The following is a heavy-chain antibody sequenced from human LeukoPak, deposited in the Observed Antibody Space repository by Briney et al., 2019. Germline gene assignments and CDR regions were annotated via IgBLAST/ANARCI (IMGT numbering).Heavy chain of an antibody. CDR3: AKDISQGYTFGSIEEDY. Sequence: GGSLRLSCAASGFTVSSNYMSWVHQAPGKGLEWVSAISGSGGSTCYADSVKGRFTISRDNSKNTLYLQMNSLGADDTAVYFCAKDISQGYTFGSIEEDYWGQGTLVTVSS. J-gene: IGHJ4*02. CDR2: ISGSGGST. CDR1: GFTVSSNY. V-gene: IGHV3-23*01. D-gene: IGHD5-18*01.